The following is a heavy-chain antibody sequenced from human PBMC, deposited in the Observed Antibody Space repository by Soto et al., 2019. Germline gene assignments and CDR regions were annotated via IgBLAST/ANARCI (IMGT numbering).Heavy chain of an antibody. D-gene: IGHD3-10*01. CDR1: GYTFASYG. CDR2: TSPYNGNT. CDR3: ARDHRKNYGSGRDWFDP. J-gene: IGHJ5*02. V-gene: IGHV1-18*01. Sequence: QVQLVQSGAEVKKPGASVKISCKTSGYTFASYGISWVRQTPGQGLEWMGWTSPYNGNTNYAQKFQGRVTMTTDTSTSTAYMELRSLRSDDTAVYYCARDHRKNYGSGRDWFDPWGQGTLVTVSS.